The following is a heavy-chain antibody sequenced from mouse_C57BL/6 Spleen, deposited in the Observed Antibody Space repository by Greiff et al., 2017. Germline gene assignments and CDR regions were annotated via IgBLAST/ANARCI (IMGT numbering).Heavy chain of an antibody. V-gene: IGHV2-2*01. J-gene: IGHJ4*01. Sequence: VQLVESGPGLVQPSQSLSITCTVSGFSLTSYGVHWVRQSPGKGLEWLGVIWSGGGTDYNAAFISRLSISKDNSKSQVFFKMSSLQADDTAIYYCASQLGLGAMDYWGQGTSVTVSS. D-gene: IGHD4-1*02. CDR1: GFSLTSYG. CDR3: ASQLGLGAMDY. CDR2: IWSGGGT.